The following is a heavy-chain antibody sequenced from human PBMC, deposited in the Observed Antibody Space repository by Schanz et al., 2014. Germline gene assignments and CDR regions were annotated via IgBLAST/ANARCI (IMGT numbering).Heavy chain of an antibody. CDR1: GYRFIGYY. CDR2: INPDSGGT. CDR3: ASDFWSGYSHYYYGLDV. J-gene: IGHJ6*02. Sequence: QVLLVQSGAEVKKPGASVKVSCKASGYRFIGYYVHWVRQAPGQGLEWMGWINPDSGGTNYAQKFQGRVTMTRDMSINTAYMELSRLRSDDSAVYYCASDFWSGYSHYYYGLDVWGQGTMVTVSS. D-gene: IGHD3-3*01. V-gene: IGHV1-2*02.